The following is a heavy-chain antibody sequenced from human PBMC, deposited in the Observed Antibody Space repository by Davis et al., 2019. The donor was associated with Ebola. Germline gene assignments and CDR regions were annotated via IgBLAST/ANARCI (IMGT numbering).Heavy chain of an antibody. CDR2: ISGDGGST. D-gene: IGHD6-6*01. J-gene: IGHJ6*02. CDR3: AKEYSSSAGLYYHGLDV. Sequence: GESLKISCAASGFTFDDYAMHWVRQAPGKGLEWVSLISGDGGSTYYADSVKGRFTIPRDNSKNSLYLQMNSLRTEDTALYYCAKEYSSSAGLYYHGLDVWGQGTTVTVSS. V-gene: IGHV3-43*02. CDR1: GFTFDDYA.